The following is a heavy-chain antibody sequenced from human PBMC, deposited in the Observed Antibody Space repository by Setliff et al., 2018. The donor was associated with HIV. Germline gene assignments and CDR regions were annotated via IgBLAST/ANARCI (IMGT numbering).Heavy chain of an antibody. CDR3: ARRITMVRGFDY. Sequence: SETLSLTCTVSGGSVGSGSYYWSWIRQSPGKGLEWIGEINHSGSTNYNPSLKSRISISVDTSKNQFSLKLSSVTAADTAVYYCARRITMVRGFDYWGQGHVVTVSS. D-gene: IGHD3-10*01. J-gene: IGHJ4*02. CDR1: GGSVGSGSYY. CDR2: INHSGST. V-gene: IGHV4-61*01.